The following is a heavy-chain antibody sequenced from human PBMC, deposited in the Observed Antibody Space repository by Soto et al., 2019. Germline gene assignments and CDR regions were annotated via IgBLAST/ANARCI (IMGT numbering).Heavy chain of an antibody. CDR2: IIPIFGTA. V-gene: IGHV1-69*13. CDR1: GGTFSSYA. CDR3: ARDSRSGSYFEY. D-gene: IGHD1-26*01. Sequence: GASVKVSCKASGGTFSSYAISWVRQAPGQGLEWVGGIIPIFGTANYAQKFQGRVTITADESTSTAYMELSSLRSEDTAVYYCARDSRSGSYFEYWGQGTLVTVSA. J-gene: IGHJ4*02.